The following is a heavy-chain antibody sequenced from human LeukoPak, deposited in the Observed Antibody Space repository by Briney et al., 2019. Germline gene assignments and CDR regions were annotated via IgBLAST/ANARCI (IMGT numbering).Heavy chain of an antibody. CDR1: GGSISSGGYY. J-gene: IGHJ5*02. CDR3: ARALKRYCSSTSCYLFDP. V-gene: IGHV4-31*03. CDR2: IYYSGST. Sequence: PSETLSLTCTVSGGSISSGGYYWSWIRQHPGKGLEWIVYIYYSGSTYYNPSLKSRVTISVDTSKTQFSLKLSSVPAADTAVYYCARALKRYCSSTSCYLFDPWGQGTLVTVSS. D-gene: IGHD2-2*01.